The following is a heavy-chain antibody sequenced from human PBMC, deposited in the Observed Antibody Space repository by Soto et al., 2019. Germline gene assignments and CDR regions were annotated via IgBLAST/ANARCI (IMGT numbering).Heavy chain of an antibody. CDR1: GFAFNNYG. CDR3: AREDSIIIPVVSDF. J-gene: IGHJ4*02. Sequence: PGGSLRLSCTVSGFAFNNYGINWVRQAPGKGLEWVSSISKSDYTYYSDSVKGRFTISRDNAKNSVSLQMNTLRVEDTAVYYCAREDSIIIPVVSDFWGQGTLVTVSS. CDR2: ISKSDYT. V-gene: IGHV3-21*01. D-gene: IGHD3-22*01.